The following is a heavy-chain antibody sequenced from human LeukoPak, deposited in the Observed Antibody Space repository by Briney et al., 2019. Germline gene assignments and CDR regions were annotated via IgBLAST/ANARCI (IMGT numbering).Heavy chain of an antibody. D-gene: IGHD3-22*01. V-gene: IGHV3-23*01. CDR2: ISGSGGST. J-gene: IGHJ3*02. CDR3: AKDRNRGYYDSSGHDAFDI. Sequence: GGSLRLSCAASGFTFSDYGMNWVRQAPGKGLEWVSAISGSGGSTYYADSVKGRFTISRDNSKNTLYLQMNSLRAEDTAVYYCAKDRNRGYYDSSGHDAFDIWGQGTMVTVSS. CDR1: GFTFSDYG.